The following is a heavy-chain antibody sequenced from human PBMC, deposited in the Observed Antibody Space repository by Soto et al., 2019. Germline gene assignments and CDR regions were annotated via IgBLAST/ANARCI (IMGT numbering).Heavy chain of an antibody. V-gene: IGHV3-21*01. CDR3: TRAPPAPPGRRDYFSGMDV. CDR2: ITPTSTFI. Sequence: PAGSLRLSCAASGFTFSTYTMNWVRRASGKGLEWVSSITPTSTFIYYADSVRGRFTISRDDAASSLYLHMNSLRAEDTAVYYCTRAPPAPPGRRDYFSGMDVWGQGTTVTVSS. D-gene: IGHD6-13*01. CDR1: GFTFSTYT. J-gene: IGHJ6*02.